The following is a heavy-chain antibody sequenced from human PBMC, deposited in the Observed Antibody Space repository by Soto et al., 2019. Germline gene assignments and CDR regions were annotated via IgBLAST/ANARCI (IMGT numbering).Heavy chain of an antibody. CDR2: IDYSGSI. CDR3: AGDSSSSRFFH. CDR1: GGSISSYY. Sequence: SETLSLTCTVSGGSISSYYWTWIRQPPGQGLEWIGYIDYSGSINYNPSLKSRVTISIDTSKKQFSLKLNSVTAADTAVYYCAGDSSSSRFFHWGQGTLVTVSS. V-gene: IGHV4-59*08. D-gene: IGHD6-6*01. J-gene: IGHJ1*01.